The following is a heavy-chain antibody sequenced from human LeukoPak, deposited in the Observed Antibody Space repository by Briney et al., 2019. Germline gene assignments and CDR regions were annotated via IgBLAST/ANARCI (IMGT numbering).Heavy chain of an antibody. J-gene: IGHJ4*02. CDR2: ISDSGGST. CDR1: GFTFSSYA. Sequence: GGSLRLSCAASGFTFSSYAMSWVRQAPGKGLEWVSGISDSGGSTYYADSVRGRFTISRDNSKNTLYVQMNSLRAEDTAVYYCAKVWIDAIYYFDYWGQGTLVTVSS. D-gene: IGHD3-9*01. CDR3: AKVWIDAIYYFDY. V-gene: IGHV3-23*01.